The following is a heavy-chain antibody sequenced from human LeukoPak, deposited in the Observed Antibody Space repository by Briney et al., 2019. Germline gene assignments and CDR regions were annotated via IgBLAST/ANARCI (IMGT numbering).Heavy chain of an antibody. J-gene: IGHJ4*02. CDR3: AKVSGVAARFDY. V-gene: IGHV3-30*02. D-gene: IGHD6-6*01. CDR2: IRYDGSKK. Sequence: GGSLRLSCAASGSTFSSYGMHWVRQAPGKGLEWVAFIRYDGSKKYYADSVKGRFTISRDNSKNTLYLQMNSLRAEDTAVYYCAKVSGVAARFDYWGQGTLVTVSS. CDR1: GSTFSSYG.